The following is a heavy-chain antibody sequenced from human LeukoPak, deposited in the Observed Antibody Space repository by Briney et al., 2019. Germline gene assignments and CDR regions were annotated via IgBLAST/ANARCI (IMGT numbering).Heavy chain of an antibody. V-gene: IGHV4-59*01. J-gene: IGHJ3*01. Sequence: SETLSLTCTVAGDSISSYYWSWIRQSPGKGLEWVGQISYGGNTKYNPSLRGRVTISADTSKFSLKLTSVTAADTAVYYCARGRVYFYGSGSRYLDDAFDLWGQGTTVTVSS. CDR1: GDSISSYY. CDR3: ARGRVYFYGSGSRYLDDAFDL. D-gene: IGHD3-10*01. CDR2: ISYGGNT.